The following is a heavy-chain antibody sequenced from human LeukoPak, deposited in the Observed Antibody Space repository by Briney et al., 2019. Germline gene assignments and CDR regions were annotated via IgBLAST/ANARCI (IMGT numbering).Heavy chain of an antibody. D-gene: IGHD4-17*01. CDR2: IYSGGST. J-gene: IGHJ3*02. CDR3: AKGNDYGDYGAFDI. Sequence: GGSLRLSCAASGFTVSRNYMTWVRQAPGKGLEWVSVIYSGGSTAYADSAKGRFTISRDNSKNTLYLQMNSLRAEDTAVYYCAKGNDYGDYGAFDIWGHGTMVTVSS. V-gene: IGHV3-53*01. CDR1: GFTVSRNY.